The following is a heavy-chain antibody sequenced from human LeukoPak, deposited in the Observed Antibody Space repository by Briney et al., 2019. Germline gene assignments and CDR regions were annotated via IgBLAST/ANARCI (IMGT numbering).Heavy chain of an antibody. D-gene: IGHD3-10*01. V-gene: IGHV1-69*13. J-gene: IGHJ6*03. CDR3: ARVITMVRGVIRTPYYYYYYMDV. Sequence: SVKVSCKASGGAFSSYAISWVRQAPGQGLEWMGGIIPIFGTANYAQKFQGRVTITADESTSTAYMELSSLRSEDTAVYYCARVITMVRGVIRTPYYYYYYMDVWGKGTTVTVSS. CDR1: GGAFSSYA. CDR2: IIPIFGTA.